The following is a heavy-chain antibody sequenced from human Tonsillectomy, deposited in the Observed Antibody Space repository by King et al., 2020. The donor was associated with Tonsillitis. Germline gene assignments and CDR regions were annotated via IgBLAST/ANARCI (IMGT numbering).Heavy chain of an antibody. CDR3: ARTTYGDYVPTPPDY. Sequence: VQLVESGAEVKKPGASVKFSCKASGYTFTSYYMHWVRQAPGQGLEWMGIINPSGGSTSYAQKFQGRVTMTRDTSTSTVYMELSSLRSEDTAVYYCARTTYGDYVPTPPDYWGQGTLVTVSS. CDR2: INPSGGST. D-gene: IGHD4-17*01. J-gene: IGHJ4*02. CDR1: GYTFTSYY. V-gene: IGHV1-46*03.